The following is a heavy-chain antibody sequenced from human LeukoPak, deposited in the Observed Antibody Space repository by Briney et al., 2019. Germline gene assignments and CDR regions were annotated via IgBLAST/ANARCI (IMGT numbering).Heavy chain of an antibody. CDR2: IYPGDSDT. V-gene: IGHV5-51*01. CDR3: ARRPSGYYDSSGYSGGDGAFDI. D-gene: IGHD3-22*01. CDR1: GYSFTSYW. J-gene: IGHJ3*02. Sequence: PGESLKISCKGSGYSFTSYWIGWVRQMPGKGLEWMGIIYPGDSDTRYSPSFQGQVTISADKAISTAYLQWSSLKASDTAMYYCARRPSGYYDSSGYSGGDGAFDIWGQGTMVAVSS.